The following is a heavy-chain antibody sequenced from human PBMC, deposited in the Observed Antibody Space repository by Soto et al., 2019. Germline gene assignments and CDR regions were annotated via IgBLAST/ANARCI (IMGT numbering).Heavy chain of an antibody. CDR3: ARGEAAAFDY. J-gene: IGHJ4*02. V-gene: IGHV3-30-3*01. CDR1: GFTFSSYA. Sequence: QVQLVESGGGVVQPGRSLRLSCAASGFTFSSYAMHWVRQAPGKGLEWVAVISYDGSNKYYADSVKGRFTISRDNSKKTLYLQMNSLRAEDTAVYYCARGEAAAFDYWGQGTLVTVSS. CDR2: ISYDGSNK. D-gene: IGHD6-25*01.